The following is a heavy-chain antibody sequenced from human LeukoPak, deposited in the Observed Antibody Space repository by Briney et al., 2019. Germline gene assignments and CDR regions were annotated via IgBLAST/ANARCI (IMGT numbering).Heavy chain of an antibody. CDR3: ARGYQRPDY. D-gene: IGHD2-2*01. CDR1: GFTFSTYT. V-gene: IGHV3-21*01. CDR2: ISSSSNNI. J-gene: IGHJ4*02. Sequence: GGSLRLSCAASGFTFSTYTMNWVRQAPGKGLEWVSSISSSSNNINYADSVKGRFTISRDNAMNSVHLQMNSLRVEDTAVYYCARGYQRPDYWGQGTLITVTS.